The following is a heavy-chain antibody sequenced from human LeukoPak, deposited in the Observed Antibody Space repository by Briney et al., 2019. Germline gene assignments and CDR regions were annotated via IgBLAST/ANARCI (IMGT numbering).Heavy chain of an antibody. D-gene: IGHD2-2*02. V-gene: IGHV3-23*01. CDR2: ISGSGGST. CDR1: GFTFSSYA. J-gene: IGHJ4*02. Sequence: GGSLRLSWAASGFTFSSYAMSWVRQAPVKGLEWVSAISGSGGSTYYADSVKGRFTISRDNSKNTLYLQMNSLKTEDTAVYYCTTDLTSVVPAAIGSWGQGTLVTVSS. CDR3: TTDLTSVVPAAIGS.